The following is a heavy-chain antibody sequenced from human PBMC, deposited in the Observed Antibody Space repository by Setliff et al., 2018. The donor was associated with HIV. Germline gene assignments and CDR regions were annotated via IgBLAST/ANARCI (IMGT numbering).Heavy chain of an antibody. CDR1: GGSISSHY. CDR3: ARDGVQYSSGWNGYYCDY. V-gene: IGHV4-4*07. CDR2: IYNSGNT. D-gene: IGHD6-19*01. Sequence: PSETLSLTCTVSGGSISSHYWSWIRQPAGKGLEWIGRIYNSGNTNYNPSLKSRVNMSVDASKNQLSLNLKSVTAADTAVYYCARDGVQYSSGWNGYYCDYWGQGTLVTVSS. J-gene: IGHJ4*02.